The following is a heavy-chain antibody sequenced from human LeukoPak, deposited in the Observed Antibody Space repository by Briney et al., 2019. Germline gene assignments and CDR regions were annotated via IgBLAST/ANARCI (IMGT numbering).Heavy chain of an antibody. Sequence: GGSLRLSCAASGFTFSSYWMSWVRQAPGKGLEWVANIKQDGSEKYYVDSVKGRLTISRDNAKNSLYLQMNSLRAEDTAVYYCSYYYGSGSEYMDVWGKGTTVTVSS. CDR2: IKQDGSEK. J-gene: IGHJ6*03. V-gene: IGHV3-7*01. CDR1: GFTFSSYW. D-gene: IGHD3-10*01. CDR3: SYYYGSGSEYMDV.